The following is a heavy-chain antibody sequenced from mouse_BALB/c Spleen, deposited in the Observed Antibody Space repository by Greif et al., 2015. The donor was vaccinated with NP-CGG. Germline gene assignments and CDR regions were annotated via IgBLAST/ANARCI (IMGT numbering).Heavy chain of an antibody. CDR3: ARSTLLRGYFDV. J-gene: IGHJ1*01. D-gene: IGHD2-10*01. CDR2: INPYNDGT. Sequence: EVQLQQSGPELVKPGASVKMSCKASGYTFTSYVMHWVKQKPGQGLEWIGSINPYNDGTKYNERFKGKATLTSDKSSSTAYMELSSLTSEDSAVYYCARSTLLRGYFDVWGAGTTVTVSS. V-gene: IGHV1-14*01. CDR1: GYTFTSYV.